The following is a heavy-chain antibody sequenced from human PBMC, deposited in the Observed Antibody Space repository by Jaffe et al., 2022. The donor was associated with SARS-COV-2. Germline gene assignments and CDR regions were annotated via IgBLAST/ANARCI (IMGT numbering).Heavy chain of an antibody. V-gene: IGHV3-74*01. Sequence: EEQLVESGGTLVQPGGSLRLSCAASGFTFRKYWMHWVRQAPGMGLVWVSRIDNDGGSTIYADSVRGRLTVSRDNARNILYLQMNSLRVEDTALYFCARGGFSHGFDIWGQGTLVTVSS. CDR3: ARGGFSHGFDI. CDR2: IDNDGGST. J-gene: IGHJ3*02. D-gene: IGHD6-25*01. CDR1: GFTFRKYW.